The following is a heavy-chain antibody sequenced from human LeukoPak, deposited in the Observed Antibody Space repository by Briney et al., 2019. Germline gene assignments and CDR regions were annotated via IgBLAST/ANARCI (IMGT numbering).Heavy chain of an antibody. CDR2: IGGSGGYI. CDR3: AKIIVAAGTNY. J-gene: IGHJ4*02. CDR1: GFSFSSYA. Sequence: GGSLRLSCAASGFSFSSYALTWVRQAPGKGLEWVSSIGGSGGYIYYADSVKGRFTIYRDNSKNTLYLQMNSLRVEDTAVYYCAKIIVAAGTNYWGQGTLVTVSS. D-gene: IGHD6-13*01. V-gene: IGHV3-23*01.